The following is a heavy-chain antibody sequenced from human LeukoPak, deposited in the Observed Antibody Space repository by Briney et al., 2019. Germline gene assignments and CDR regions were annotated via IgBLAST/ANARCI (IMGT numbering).Heavy chain of an antibody. V-gene: IGHV7-4-1*02. CDR3: ARDVGDIVVVVAATGAFDI. CDR2: INTNTGNP. CDR1: GCTFTSYA. D-gene: IGHD2-15*01. Sequence: GASVKVSCKASGCTFTSYAMNWVRQAPGQGLEWMGWINTNTGNPTYAQGFTGRFVFSLDTSVSTAYLQISSLKAEDTAVYYCARDVGDIVVVVAATGAFDIWGQGTMVTVSS. J-gene: IGHJ3*02.